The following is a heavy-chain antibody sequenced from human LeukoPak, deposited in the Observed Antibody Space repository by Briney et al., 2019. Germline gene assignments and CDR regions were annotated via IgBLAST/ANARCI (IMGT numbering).Heavy chain of an antibody. Sequence: SETLSLTCSVSGGSINNYYWSWIRQPPGKGLEWIGEINHSGSTNYNPSLKSRVTISVDTSKNQFSLKLSSVTAADTAVHYCASEVYGSSGYYFDHWGQGTLVTVSS. D-gene: IGHD3-22*01. J-gene: IGHJ4*02. V-gene: IGHV4-34*01. CDR2: INHSGST. CDR1: GGSINNYY. CDR3: ASEVYGSSGYYFDH.